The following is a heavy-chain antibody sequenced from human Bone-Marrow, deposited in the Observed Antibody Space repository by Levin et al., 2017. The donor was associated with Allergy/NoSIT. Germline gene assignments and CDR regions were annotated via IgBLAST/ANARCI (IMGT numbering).Heavy chain of an antibody. D-gene: IGHD3-10*01. CDR1: GFALHLFN. V-gene: IGHV3-30*04. CDR3: VRDRRSVTTYKYILDV. J-gene: IGHJ6*02. Sequence: GESLKISCEVSGFALHLFNVHWVRHVPGKGLQWLAAYSYDGKRTKVADSLKGRVSVSREIAFQLDISSVTYEDTGVYYCVRDRRSVTTYKYILDVWGRGTTVTVSS. CDR2: YSYDGKRT.